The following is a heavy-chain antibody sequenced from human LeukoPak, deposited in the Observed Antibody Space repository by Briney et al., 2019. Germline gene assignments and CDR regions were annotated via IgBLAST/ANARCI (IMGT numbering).Heavy chain of an antibody. J-gene: IGHJ6*02. Sequence: SVKVSCKASGGTFSSYAISWVRQAPGQGLEWMGGIIPIFGTANYAQKFQGRVTITADESTSTAYMELSSLRSEDTAVYYCARPYCSGGSCYYQSTYYYYGMDVWGQGTTVTVSS. CDR2: IIPIFGTA. CDR1: GGTFSSYA. D-gene: IGHD2-15*01. CDR3: ARPYCSGGSCYYQSTYYYYGMDV. V-gene: IGHV1-69*13.